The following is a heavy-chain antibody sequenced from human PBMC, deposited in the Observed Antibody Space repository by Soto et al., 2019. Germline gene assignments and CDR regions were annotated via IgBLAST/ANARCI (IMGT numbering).Heavy chain of an antibody. CDR1: GGTFSSYT. CDR3: ASDYCSSTSCYSRWFDP. V-gene: IGHV1-69*02. D-gene: IGHD2-2*01. Sequence: SVKVSCKASGGTFSSYTISWVRQAPGQGLEWMGRIIPILGIANYAQKFQGRVTITADKSTSTAYMELSSLRSEDTAVYYCASDYCSSTSCYSRWFDPWGQGTLVTSPQ. J-gene: IGHJ5*02. CDR2: IIPILGIA.